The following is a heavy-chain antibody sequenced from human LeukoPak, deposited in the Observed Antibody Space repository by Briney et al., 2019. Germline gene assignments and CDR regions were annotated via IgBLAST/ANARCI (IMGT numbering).Heavy chain of an antibody. V-gene: IGHV4-4*07. CDR3: ARPDLYGDYPPGNY. CDR2: ISGSGTI. D-gene: IGHD4-17*01. Sequence: SETLSLTCTVSGGSINSYWSWIRQPAGKGLEWIGRISGSGTITYNPSLKSRVSISIDTSKNQFSLKLSSVTAADTAFYYCARPDLYGDYPPGNYWGQGTLVAVSS. CDR1: GGSINSY. J-gene: IGHJ4*02.